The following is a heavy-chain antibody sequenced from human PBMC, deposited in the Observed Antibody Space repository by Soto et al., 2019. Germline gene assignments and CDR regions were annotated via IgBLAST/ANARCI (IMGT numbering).Heavy chain of an antibody. CDR1: GGTFSSYA. V-gene: IGHV1-69*06. J-gene: IGHJ6*02. CDR2: IIPIFGTA. D-gene: IGHD3-22*01. CDR3: ASLRDSSGYYYYYYGMDV. Sequence: SVKVSCKASGGTFSSYAISWVRQAPGQGLEWMGGIIPIFGTANYAQKFQGRVTITADKSTSTAYMELSSLRSEDTAVYYCASLRDSSGYYYYYYGMDVWGQGTTVTVSS.